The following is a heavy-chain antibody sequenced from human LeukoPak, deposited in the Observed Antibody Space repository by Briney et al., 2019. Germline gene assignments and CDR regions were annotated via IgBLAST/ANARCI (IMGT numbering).Heavy chain of an antibody. D-gene: IGHD6-13*01. Sequence: GESLKISCKGSGYTFTSYGISWVRQAPGQGLEWMGWISAYNGNTNYAQKLQGRVTMTTETSTTTAYMELRSLRSDDTAVYYCARGLSAAAGTQDSYQFDYWGQGTLVTVSS. J-gene: IGHJ4*02. V-gene: IGHV1-18*01. CDR3: ARGLSAAAGTQDSYQFDY. CDR1: GYTFTSYG. CDR2: ISAYNGNT.